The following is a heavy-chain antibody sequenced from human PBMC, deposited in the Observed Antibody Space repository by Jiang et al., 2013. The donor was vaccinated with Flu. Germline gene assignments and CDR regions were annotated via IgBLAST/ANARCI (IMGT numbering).Heavy chain of an antibody. V-gene: IGHV4-39*01. CDR3: AGHTGTQLWFDAFGI. Sequence: GPGLVKPSETLSLTCTVSGDSFSRDSTYWGWVRQPPGRELEWIGSISYRGSTYYNPSLKSRVTVSVDTSENQFSLRLSSVTAADTAVYYCAGHTGTQLWFDAFGIWGRGTMVTVSS. CDR1: GDSFSRDSTY. J-gene: IGHJ3*02. D-gene: IGHD5-18*01. CDR2: ISYRGST.